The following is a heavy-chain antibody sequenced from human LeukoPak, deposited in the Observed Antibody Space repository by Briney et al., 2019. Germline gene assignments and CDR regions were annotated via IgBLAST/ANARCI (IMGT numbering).Heavy chain of an antibody. D-gene: IGHD2-21*02. J-gene: IGHJ1*01. CDR2: ISGLGSDT. CDR1: GLIFSSYA. Sequence: PGGSLRLSCAASGLIFSSYAMSWVRQAPGKGLEWVSSISGLGSDTYNADSVKGRFTISRDNSKSTLYLQMNSLRAEDTAVYYCASDSYSPEYFQHWGQGTLVTVSS. V-gene: IGHV3-23*01. CDR3: ASDSYSPEYFQH.